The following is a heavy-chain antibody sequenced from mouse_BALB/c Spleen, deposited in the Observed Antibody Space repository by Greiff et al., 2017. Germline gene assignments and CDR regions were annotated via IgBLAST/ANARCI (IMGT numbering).Heavy chain of an antibody. CDR3: ARGGEVRDYAMDY. Sequence: VQLQQSGAELMKPGASVKLSCTASGFNIKDTYMHWVKQRPEQGLEWIGRIDPANGNTKYDPKFQGKATITADTSSNTAYLQLSSLTSEDTAVYYCARGGEVRDYAMDYWGQGTSVTVSS. D-gene: IGHD2-14*01. CDR2: IDPANGNT. J-gene: IGHJ4*01. CDR1: GFNIKDTY. V-gene: IGHV14-3*02.